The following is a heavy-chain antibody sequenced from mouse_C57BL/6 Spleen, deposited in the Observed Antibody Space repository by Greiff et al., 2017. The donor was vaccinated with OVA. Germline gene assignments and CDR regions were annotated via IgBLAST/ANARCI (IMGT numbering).Heavy chain of an antibody. D-gene: IGHD2-2*01. Sequence: DVKLVESGGDLVKPGGSLKLSCAASGFTFSSYGMSWVRQTPDKRLEWVATISSGGSYTYYPDSVKGRFTISRDNAKNTLYLQMSSLKSEDTAMYYCARGPYGYDDAMDYWGQGTSVTVSS. CDR2: ISSGGSYT. CDR3: ARGPYGYDDAMDY. CDR1: GFTFSSYG. J-gene: IGHJ4*01. V-gene: IGHV5-6*02.